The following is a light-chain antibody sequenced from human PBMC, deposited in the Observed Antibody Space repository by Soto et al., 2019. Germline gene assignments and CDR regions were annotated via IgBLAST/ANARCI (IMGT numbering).Light chain of an antibody. J-gene: IGLJ1*01. CDR3: SSYPGSNNYV. V-gene: IGLV2-8*01. CDR2: EVS. Sequence: LTQPPSASGSPGQSVTISCTGTSSDVGGYNYVSWYQQHPGKAPKLMIYEVSKRPSGVPDRFSGSKSGNTASLTVSGLQAEDEADYYCSSYPGSNNYVFGTGTKVTVL. CDR1: SSDVGGYNY.